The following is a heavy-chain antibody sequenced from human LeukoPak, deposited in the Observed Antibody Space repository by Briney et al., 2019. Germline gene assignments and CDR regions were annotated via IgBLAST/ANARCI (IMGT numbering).Heavy chain of an antibody. V-gene: IGHV1-69*13. Sequence: SVKVSCKASGGTFISYAISWVRQAPGQGLEWMGGIIPIFGTANYAQKFQGRVTITADESTSTAYMELSSLRSEDTAVYYCARERGYYDFWSGYYAPSNYYYYGMDVWGQGTTVTVSS. CDR3: ARERGYYDFWSGYYAPSNYYYYGMDV. CDR2: IIPIFGTA. D-gene: IGHD3-3*01. J-gene: IGHJ6*02. CDR1: GGTFISYA.